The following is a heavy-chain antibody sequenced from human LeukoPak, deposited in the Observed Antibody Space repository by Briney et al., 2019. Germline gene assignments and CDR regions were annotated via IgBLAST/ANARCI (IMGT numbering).Heavy chain of an antibody. CDR2: ISWNSGSI. CDR1: GFTFDDYA. V-gene: IGHV3-9*03. J-gene: IGHJ6*03. Sequence: SGGSLRLSCAASGFTFDDYAMHWVRQAPGKGLEWVSGISWNSGSIGYADPVKGRFTISRDNAKNSLYLQMNSLRAEDMALYYCAKDGDLRLELHASYMDVWGKGTTVTVSS. CDR3: AKDGDLRLELHASYMDV. D-gene: IGHD1-7*01.